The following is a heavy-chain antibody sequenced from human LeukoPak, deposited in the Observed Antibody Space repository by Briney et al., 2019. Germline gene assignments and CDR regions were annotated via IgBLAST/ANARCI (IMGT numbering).Heavy chain of an antibody. CDR2: INPNSGGT. J-gene: IGHJ3*02. CDR3: ARDLYSSGWTDAFDI. CDR1: GYTFTSYD. D-gene: IGHD6-19*01. V-gene: IGHV1-2*02. Sequence: ASVKVSCKASGYTFTSYDINWVRQAPGQGLEWMGWINPNSGGTNYAQKFQGRVTMTRDTSISTAYMELSRLRSDDTAVYYCARDLYSSGWTDAFDIWGQGTMVTVSS.